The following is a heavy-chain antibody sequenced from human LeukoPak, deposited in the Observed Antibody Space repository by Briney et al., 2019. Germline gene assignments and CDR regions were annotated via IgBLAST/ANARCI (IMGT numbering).Heavy chain of an antibody. D-gene: IGHD3-3*01. CDR3: ASSDLYDFWSGYDY. Sequence: ASVKVSCKASGYTFTSYGISWVRQPPEQGLNWMGWISAYNGNTNYAQKLQGRVTMTTDTSTSTAYMELRSLRSDDTAVYYCASSDLYDFWSGYDYWGQGTLVTVSS. CDR2: ISAYNGNT. CDR1: GYTFTSYG. V-gene: IGHV1-18*01. J-gene: IGHJ4*02.